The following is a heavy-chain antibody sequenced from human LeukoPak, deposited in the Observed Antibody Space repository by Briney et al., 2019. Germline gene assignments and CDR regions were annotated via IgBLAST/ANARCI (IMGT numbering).Heavy chain of an antibody. D-gene: IGHD2-2*01. CDR1: GYTFTNYY. J-gene: IGHJ5*02. CDR2: INPSGSST. V-gene: IGHV1-46*01. Sequence: ASVKVSCKASGYTFTNYYIHWVRQAPGQGLEWMGIINPSGSSTSYAQKFQGRVTMTRDTSISAAYMELSRLRSDDTAVYYCAIEDIVVVPAATGVKSANWFDPWGQGTLVTVSS. CDR3: AIEDIVVVPAATGVKSANWFDP.